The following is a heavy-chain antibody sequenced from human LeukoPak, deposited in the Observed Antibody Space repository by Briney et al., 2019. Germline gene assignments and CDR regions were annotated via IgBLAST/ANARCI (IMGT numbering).Heavy chain of an antibody. CDR2: ISGSTGRT. V-gene: IGHV3-23*01. CDR1: GFTFSNYA. J-gene: IGHJ4*02. Sequence: GGSLRLSCAASGFTFSNYAMNWVRQAPGKGLEWVSSISGSTGRTYYADSVKGRFTISRDNSKNTLYLQMNGLRAEDTAVYYCAKLVRGGITDYWGQGTLVTVSS. D-gene: IGHD3-10*01. CDR3: AKLVRGGITDY.